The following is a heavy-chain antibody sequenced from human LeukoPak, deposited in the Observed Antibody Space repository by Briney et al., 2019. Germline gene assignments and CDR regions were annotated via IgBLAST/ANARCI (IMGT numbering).Heavy chain of an antibody. D-gene: IGHD1-26*01. CDR3: AKDQSYSGSYLDY. CDR2: ISWNSGSI. Sequence: GGSLRLSCAASGFTFDDYAMHWVRHAPGKGLEWVSGISWNSGSIGYADSVKGRFTISKDNAKNSLYLQMNSLRAEDTALYYCAKDQSYSGSYLDYWGQGTLVTVSS. CDR1: GFTFDDYA. V-gene: IGHV3-9*01. J-gene: IGHJ4*02.